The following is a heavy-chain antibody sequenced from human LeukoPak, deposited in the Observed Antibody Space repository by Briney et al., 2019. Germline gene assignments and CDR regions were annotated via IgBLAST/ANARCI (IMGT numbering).Heavy chain of an antibody. CDR3: ARAYDFWSGYYEXDAFDI. V-gene: IGHV3-74*01. CDR1: GFTFSSYW. J-gene: IGHJ3*02. D-gene: IGHD3-3*01. CDR2: INSDGSST. Sequence: GGSLRLSCAASGFTFSSYWMHWVRHAPGKGLVWVSRINSDGSSTSYADSVKGRFTISRDNAKNTLYLQMNSLRAEDTAVYYCARAYDFWSGYYEXDAFDIWGQGTMVTVSS.